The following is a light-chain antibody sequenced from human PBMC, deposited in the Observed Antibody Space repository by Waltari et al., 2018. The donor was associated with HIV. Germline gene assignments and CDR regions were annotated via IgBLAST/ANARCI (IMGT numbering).Light chain of an antibody. Sequence: QSALTPPASVSGSPGQSITIPCTGPTRHAGGSHYVPWYQHHPGKAPKVMIFDVSDRPSGVSNRFSGSKSGNTASLTISGLQAEDEADYYCRSFTSSSTLIFGTGTKVTVL. CDR3: RSFTSSSTLI. J-gene: IGLJ1*01. V-gene: IGLV2-14*01. CDR2: DVS. CDR1: TRHAGGSHY.